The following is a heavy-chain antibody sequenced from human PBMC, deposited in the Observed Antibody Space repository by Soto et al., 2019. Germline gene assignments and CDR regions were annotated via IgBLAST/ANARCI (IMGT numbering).Heavy chain of an antibody. J-gene: IGHJ6*02. CDR3: ARGRQQLGYYYYGMDV. V-gene: IGHV1-18*04. CDR2: ISPYSGNT. D-gene: IGHD6-13*01. Sequence: GPEMKWPGASVKVSCQASGYTFTSHNISWVRQAPGQGLEWMGWISPYSGNTDYAQNLQGRVTMTTDTLTSTAYMELRSLRSDDAAVYYCARGRQQLGYYYYGMDVWGQGTTVTVSS. CDR1: GYTFTSHN.